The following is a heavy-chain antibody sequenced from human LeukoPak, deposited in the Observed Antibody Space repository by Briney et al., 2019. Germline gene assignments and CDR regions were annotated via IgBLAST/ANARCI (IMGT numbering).Heavy chain of an antibody. J-gene: IGHJ4*02. CDR3: TRLLVGAVLDY. V-gene: IGHV3-73*01. Sequence: TGGSLRLSCAASGFTFSGSAMHWVRQASGKGLEWVGRIRSKANSYATAYAASVKGRFTISRDDSKNTAYLQMNSLKTEDTAVYYCTRLLVGAVLDYWGQGPLVTVSS. CDR2: IRSKANSYAT. D-gene: IGHD1-26*01. CDR1: GFTFSGSA.